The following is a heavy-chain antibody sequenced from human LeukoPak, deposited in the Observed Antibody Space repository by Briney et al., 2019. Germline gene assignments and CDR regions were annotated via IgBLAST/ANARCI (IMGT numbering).Heavy chain of an antibody. CDR2: ISYDGSNK. D-gene: IGHD3-10*01. CDR3: ARDGYGSGSYFDY. CDR1: GFTFSGHS. Sequence: GGSLRLSCAASGFTFSGHSMSWVRQAPGKGLEWVAVISYDGSNKYYADSVKGRFTISRDNSKNTLYLQMNSLRAEDTAVYYCARDGYGSGSYFDYWGQGTLVTVSS. J-gene: IGHJ4*02. V-gene: IGHV3-30*03.